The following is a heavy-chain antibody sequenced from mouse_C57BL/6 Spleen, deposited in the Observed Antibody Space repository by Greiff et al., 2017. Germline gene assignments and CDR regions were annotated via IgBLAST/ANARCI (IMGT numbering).Heavy chain of an antibody. CDR3: ARSELRRGFDY. CDR1: GYTFTSYW. J-gene: IGHJ2*01. CDR2: IDPSDSYT. Sequence: VQLQQPGAELVRPGTSVKLSCKASGYTFTSYWMHWVKLRPGQGLEWIGVIDPSDSYTNYNQKFKGKATLTVDTSSSTAYMQLSSLTSEDSAVYYCARSELRRGFDYWGQGTTLTVSS. V-gene: IGHV1-59*01.